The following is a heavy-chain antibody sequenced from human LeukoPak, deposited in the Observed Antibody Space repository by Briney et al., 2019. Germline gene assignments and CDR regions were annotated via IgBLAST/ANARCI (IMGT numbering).Heavy chain of an antibody. J-gene: IGHJ4*02. V-gene: IGHV1-2*02. CDR3: ARVRTVVVPAADNFDY. CDR1: GYTFTGYY. D-gene: IGHD2-2*01. CDR2: INPNSGGT. Sequence: ASVEVSCKASGYTFTGYYMHWVRQAPGQGLEWMGWINPNSGGTNYAQKFQGRVTMTRDTSISTAYMELSRLRSDDTAVYYCARVRTVVVPAADNFDYWGQGTLVTVSS.